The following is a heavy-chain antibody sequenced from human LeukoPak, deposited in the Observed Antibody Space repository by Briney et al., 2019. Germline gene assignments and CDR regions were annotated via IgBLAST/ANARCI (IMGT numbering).Heavy chain of an antibody. J-gene: IGHJ4*02. CDR1: GFTFSSYW. CDR3: ARDTVDTAMVPDY. V-gene: IGHV3-7*01. Sequence: GESLRLSCAASGFTFSSYWMTWVRQAPAKGPEWVANIKQDGNEKNYVDSVKGRFTISRDNAKNSLYLQMNSLRAEDTAVYYCARDTVDTAMVPDYWGQGTLVTVSS. D-gene: IGHD5-18*01. CDR2: IKQDGNEK.